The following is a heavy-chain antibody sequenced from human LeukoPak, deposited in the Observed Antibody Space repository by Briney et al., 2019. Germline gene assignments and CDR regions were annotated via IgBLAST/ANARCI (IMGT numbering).Heavy chain of an antibody. D-gene: IGHD5-12*01. J-gene: IGHJ4*02. V-gene: IGHV3-7*03. CDR1: AFIFSGHW. Sequence: GGSLRLSCEGSAFIFSGHWMNWVRQTPGKGLEWVASIKEDGSERQYVDSVKGRFSISRDNTKGSLFLQLNSLRAEDTAVYYCAADSPDSGSDFDYWGQGTLVTVSS. CDR2: IKEDGSER. CDR3: AADSPDSGSDFDY.